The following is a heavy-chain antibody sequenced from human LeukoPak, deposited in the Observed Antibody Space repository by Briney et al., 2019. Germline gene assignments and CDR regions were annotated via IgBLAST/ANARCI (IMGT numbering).Heavy chain of an antibody. D-gene: IGHD6-6*01. Sequence: MPSETLSLTCAVYGGSFSGYYWSWIRQPAGKGLEWIGRIYTSGSTNYNPSLKSRVTISVDTSKNQFSLKLSSVTAADTAVYYCAREGPNKAARPHYYYMDVWGKGTTVTVSS. V-gene: IGHV4-4*07. J-gene: IGHJ6*03. CDR2: IYTSGST. CDR3: AREGPNKAARPHYYYMDV. CDR1: GGSFSGYY.